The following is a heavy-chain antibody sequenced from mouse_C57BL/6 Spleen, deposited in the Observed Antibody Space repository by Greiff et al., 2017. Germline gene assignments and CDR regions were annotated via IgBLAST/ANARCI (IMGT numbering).Heavy chain of an antibody. D-gene: IGHD1-1*01. Sequence: EVKLQESGPELVKPGASVKISCKASGYSFTDYNMNWVKQSNGKSLEWIGVINPNYGTTSYNQKFKGKATLTVDQSSSTAYMQLNSLTSEDSAVYYCAREDYYGSSPHWYFDVWGTGTTVTVSS. J-gene: IGHJ1*03. CDR3: AREDYYGSSPHWYFDV. CDR1: GYSFTDYN. V-gene: IGHV1-39*01. CDR2: INPNYGTT.